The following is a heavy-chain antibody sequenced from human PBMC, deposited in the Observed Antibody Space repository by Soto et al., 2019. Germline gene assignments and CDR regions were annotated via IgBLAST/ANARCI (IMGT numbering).Heavy chain of an antibody. V-gene: IGHV3-9*01. CDR2: ISWNSNII. Sequence: EVQLVESGGGLVQPGRSLRLSCAASGFTFDDYAMHWVRRVPGKGLEWVSSISWNSNIIGYADSVKCRFTISRDNAKNSLYLQMNSLRPEDTALYYCAKGGPDGFCSGGRCYFDYWGQGTLVTVSS. CDR3: AKGGPDGFCSGGRCYFDY. CDR1: GFTFDDYA. D-gene: IGHD2-15*01. J-gene: IGHJ4*02.